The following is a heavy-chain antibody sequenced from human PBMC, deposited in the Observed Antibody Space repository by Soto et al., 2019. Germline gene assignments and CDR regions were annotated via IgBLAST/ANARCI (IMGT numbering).Heavy chain of an antibody. CDR1: GFSLSTSGLG. J-gene: IGHJ4*02. V-gene: IGHV2-5*02. D-gene: IGHD2-15*01. CDR3: AHRRSGGFMDY. Sequence: QITLKESGPTLVKPTQTLTLTCTFSGFSLSTSGLGVGWIRQPPGKALEWLALIYWDDDKRYSPSLKSRLTXTXXTSKNQVVLTMTNMDPVDTATYYCAHRRSGGFMDYWGQGTLVTVSS. CDR2: IYWDDDK.